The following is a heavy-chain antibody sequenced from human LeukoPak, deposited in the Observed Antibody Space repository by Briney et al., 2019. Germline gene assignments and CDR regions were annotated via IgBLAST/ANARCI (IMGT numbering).Heavy chain of an antibody. CDR3: AKDYYGGNSDY. V-gene: IGHV3-23*01. CDR1: GFTFSSHA. CDR2: ITGSGGST. D-gene: IGHD4-23*01. Sequence: PGGSLRLSCAASGFTFSSHAMGWVRQAPGKGLEWVSSITGSGGSTYYGDSVKGRFTIARDNSKNTLYLQMNSLRAEDTAVYYCAKDYYGGNSDYWGQGTLVTVSS. J-gene: IGHJ4*02.